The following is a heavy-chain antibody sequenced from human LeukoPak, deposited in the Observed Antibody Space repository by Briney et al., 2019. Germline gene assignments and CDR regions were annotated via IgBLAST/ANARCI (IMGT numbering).Heavy chain of an antibody. CDR2: IRSKAYGGTT. CDR1: GFTFGDYA. CDR3: TRDIVSTGTTYYYYMDV. J-gene: IGHJ6*03. Sequence: QPGGSLRLSCTASGFTFGDYAMSWFRQAPGKGLEWVGFIRSKAYGGTTEYAASVKGRFTISRDDSKSIAYLQMNSLKTEDTAVYYCTRDIVSTGTTYYYYMDVWGKGTTVTVSS. V-gene: IGHV3-49*03. D-gene: IGHD1-1*01.